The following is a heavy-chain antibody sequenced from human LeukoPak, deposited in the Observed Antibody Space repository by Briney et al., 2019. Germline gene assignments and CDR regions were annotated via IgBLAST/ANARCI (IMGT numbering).Heavy chain of an antibody. CDR2: IYPGDSDT. J-gene: IGHJ4*02. Sequence: GESLKISCKGSGYSFPSYWIGWVRQMPGRGLEWMEIIYPGDSDTRYSPSFQGQVTISADKSISTASLQWSSLKASDTAMYYCARGLAVGATWNFDSWGQGTLVTVSS. V-gene: IGHV5-51*01. D-gene: IGHD1-26*01. CDR1: GYSFPSYW. CDR3: ARGLAVGATWNFDS.